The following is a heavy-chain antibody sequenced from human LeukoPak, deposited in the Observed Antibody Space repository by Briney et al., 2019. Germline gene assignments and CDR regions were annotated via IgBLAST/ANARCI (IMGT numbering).Heavy chain of an antibody. CDR2: VAWNGSRT. Sequence: GGSLRLSCAASGFTFSNRDMNWVHQAPGKGLEWVSGVAWNGSRTHYADSVKGQFIISRDNSRNTLYLQTNGLRAEDTAVYYCAKDNWEVPAATQWFFDYWGQGTLVTASS. D-gene: IGHD2-2*01. CDR3: AKDNWEVPAATQWFFDY. V-gene: IGHV3-35*02. CDR1: GFTFSNRD. J-gene: IGHJ4*02.